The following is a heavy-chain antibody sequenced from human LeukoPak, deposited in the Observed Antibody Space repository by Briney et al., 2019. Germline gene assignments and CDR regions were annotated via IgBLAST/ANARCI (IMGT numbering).Heavy chain of an antibody. CDR3: ARDLGDYGDY. D-gene: IGHD4-17*01. V-gene: IGHV4-59*01. Sequence: KASETLSLTCAVYGGSFSGYYWSWIRQPPGKGLEWIGYIYYSGSTNYNPSLKSRVTISVDTSKNQFSLKLSSVTAADTAVYYCARDLGDYGDYWGQGTLVTVSS. CDR1: GGSFSGYY. J-gene: IGHJ4*02. CDR2: IYYSGST.